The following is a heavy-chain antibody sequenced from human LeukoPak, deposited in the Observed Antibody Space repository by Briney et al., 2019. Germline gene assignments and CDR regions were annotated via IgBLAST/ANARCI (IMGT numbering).Heavy chain of an antibody. CDR2: ISGSGGST. CDR3: ARGRDTGRQYDFGY. CDR1: GFTFSNYG. V-gene: IGHV3-23*01. Sequence: GGSLRLSCAASGFTFSNYGMSWVRQAPGKGLECVSPISGSGGSTYYADSVKGRFTISRDNSNNTLYLQMNNLRAEDTAVYYCARGRDTGRQYDFGYWGQGTLVTVSS. D-gene: IGHD5-18*01. J-gene: IGHJ4*02.